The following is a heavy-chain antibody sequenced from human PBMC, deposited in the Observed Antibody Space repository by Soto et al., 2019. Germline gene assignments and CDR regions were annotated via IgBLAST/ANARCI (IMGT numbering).Heavy chain of an antibody. CDR1: GYTFTSYY. D-gene: IGHD2-15*01. CDR2: INPSGGST. CDR3: ARDLCSGGSCYRHYYMDV. Sequence: GASVKVSCKASGYTFTSYYMHWVRQAPGQGLEWMGIINPSGGSTSYAQKFQGRVTMTRDTSTSTVYMELSSLRSEDTAVYYCARDLCSGGSCYRHYYMDVWGKGTTVTVSS. V-gene: IGHV1-46*03. J-gene: IGHJ6*03.